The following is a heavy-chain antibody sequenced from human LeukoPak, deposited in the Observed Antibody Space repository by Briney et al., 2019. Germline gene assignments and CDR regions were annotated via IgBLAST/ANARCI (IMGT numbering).Heavy chain of an antibody. D-gene: IGHD6-13*01. Sequence: ASVKVSCKASGYTFTGYYMHWVRQAPGQGLEWMGWINPNSGGTNYAQKFQGRVTMTRDTSISTAYMELSRLRSDDTAVYYCARPSIAAVGTVDYWGQGTLVTVSS. J-gene: IGHJ4*02. V-gene: IGHV1-2*02. CDR3: ARPSIAAVGTVDY. CDR2: INPNSGGT. CDR1: GYTFTGYY.